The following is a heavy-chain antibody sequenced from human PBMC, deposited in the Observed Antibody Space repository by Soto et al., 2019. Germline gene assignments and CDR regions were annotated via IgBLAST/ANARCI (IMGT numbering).Heavy chain of an antibody. Sequence: GGSLRLSCAASGFTFSSYAMSWVRQAPGKGLEWVSAISGSGGSTYYADSVKGRFTISRDNSKNTLYLQMNSLRAEDTAVYYCAKDLLLAYCSGGSCYSRYYYYGMDVWGQGTTVTVSS. CDR3: AKDLLLAYCSGGSCYSRYYYYGMDV. J-gene: IGHJ6*02. CDR2: ISGSGGST. V-gene: IGHV3-23*01. D-gene: IGHD2-15*01. CDR1: GFTFSSYA.